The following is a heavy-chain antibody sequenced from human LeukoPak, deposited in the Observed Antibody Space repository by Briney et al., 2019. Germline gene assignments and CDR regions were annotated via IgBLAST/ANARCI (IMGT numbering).Heavy chain of an antibody. V-gene: IGHV3-48*02. CDR2: ISSSSSTI. CDR1: GFTFSSSG. D-gene: IGHD6-19*01. Sequence: GGSLRLSCAASGFTFSSSGMNWVRQAPGKGLEWVSYISSSSSTIYSADSVKGRFTTSRDNAKNSLYPQMNSLRDEDKAVYYRARDVYSSGWSGFDPWGQGTLVTVSS. J-gene: IGHJ5*02. CDR3: ARDVYSSGWSGFDP.